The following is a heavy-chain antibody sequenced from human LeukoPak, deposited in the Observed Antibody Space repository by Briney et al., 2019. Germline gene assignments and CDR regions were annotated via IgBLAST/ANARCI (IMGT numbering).Heavy chain of an antibody. D-gene: IGHD5-18*01. CDR2: IIPIFGTA. CDR1: GGTFSSYA. J-gene: IGHJ4*02. V-gene: IGHV1-69*05. CDR3: ARDRASTAMAYFDY. Sequence: SVKVSCKASGGTFSSYAISWVRQAPGQGLVWMGRIIPIFGTAIYAQKFQGRVTITTDESTSTAYMELSSLRSEDTAVYYCARDRASTAMAYFDYWGQGTLVTVSS.